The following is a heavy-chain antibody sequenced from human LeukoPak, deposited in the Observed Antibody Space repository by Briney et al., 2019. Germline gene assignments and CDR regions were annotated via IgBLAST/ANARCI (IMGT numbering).Heavy chain of an antibody. J-gene: IGHJ4*02. CDR1: GYTFTDYY. Sequence: ASVKVSCKASGYTFTDYYIHWVRQAPGQGLEWMGWINPNSGGTNYAQKFQGRVTMTRDTSISTAYMELSRLRSDDTAVYYCARDLYYYGSGSRGDYWGQGTLVTVSS. CDR3: ARDLYYYGSGSRGDY. D-gene: IGHD3-10*01. V-gene: IGHV1-2*02. CDR2: INPNSGGT.